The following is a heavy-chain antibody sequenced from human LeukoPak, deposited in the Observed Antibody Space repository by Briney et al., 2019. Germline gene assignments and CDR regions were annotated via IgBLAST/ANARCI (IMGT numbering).Heavy chain of an antibody. D-gene: IGHD3-10*01. CDR1: GYTFATYY. CDR3: ATRSSWGVLGMDY. V-gene: IGHV1-2*07. Sequence: ASVKVSCKASGYTFATYYMFWVRQVPGQGPEWMGWINPNNGRTNYAHNFQDRVTMTTDTSITTAYMELSRLKSDDTAVYYCATRSSWGVLGMDYWGQGTLVTVSS. J-gene: IGHJ4*02. CDR2: INPNNGRT.